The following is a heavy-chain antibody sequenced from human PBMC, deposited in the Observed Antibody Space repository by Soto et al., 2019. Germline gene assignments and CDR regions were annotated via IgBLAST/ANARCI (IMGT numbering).Heavy chain of an antibody. V-gene: IGHV1-3*01. CDR3: ARGSVYYDSSGYYSD. Sequence: ASVKVSCKASGYTFTSYAMHWVRQAPGQRLEWMGWINAGNGNTKYSQKFQGRVTITRDTSASTAYMELSSLRSEDTAVYYCARGSVYYDSSGYYSDWGQGTLVTVSS. D-gene: IGHD3-22*01. CDR1: GYTFTSYA. CDR2: INAGNGNT. J-gene: IGHJ4*02.